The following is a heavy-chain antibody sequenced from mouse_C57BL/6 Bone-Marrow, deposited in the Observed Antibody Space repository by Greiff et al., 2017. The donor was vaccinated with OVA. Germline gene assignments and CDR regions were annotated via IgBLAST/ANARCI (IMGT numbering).Heavy chain of an antibody. CDR1: GFTFSSYA. V-gene: IGHV5-9-1*02. CDR2: IRSGGDSN. CDR3: TRLLEAMDY. J-gene: IGHJ4*01. D-gene: IGHD2-1*01. Sequence: EVQLMESGAGLVKPGGSLKLSCAASGFTFSSYAMSWVRQTPEKRLEWVAYIRSGGDSNYYADTVKGRFTISRDNARNTMYLHMSSLKSEDTAMYYCTRLLEAMDYWGQGTSVTVSS.